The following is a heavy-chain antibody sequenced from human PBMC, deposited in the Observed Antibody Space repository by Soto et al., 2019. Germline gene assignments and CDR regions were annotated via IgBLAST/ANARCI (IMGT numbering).Heavy chain of an antibody. CDR1: SGSISSSNW. CDR3: AGDQGGIWFGEGWFDP. D-gene: IGHD3-10*01. V-gene: IGHV4-4*02. J-gene: IGHJ5*02. Sequence: QVQLQESGPGLVKPSGTLSLTCAVSSGSISSSNWWSWVRQPPGKGLEWIGEIYHSGSTNYNPSLKSRVTISVDKSKNQFSLKLSSVTAADTAVYYCAGDQGGIWFGEGWFDPWGQGTLVTVSS. CDR2: IYHSGST.